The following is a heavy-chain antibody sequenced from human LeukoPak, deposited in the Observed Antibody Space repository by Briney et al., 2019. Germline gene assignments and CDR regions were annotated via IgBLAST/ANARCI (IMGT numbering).Heavy chain of an antibody. CDR2: IHYSGST. D-gene: IGHD6-19*01. CDR3: ARGGVAGGFDY. V-gene: IGHV4-59*01. J-gene: IGHJ4*02. Sequence: SETLSLTCTVSGGSIGSYYWNWIRQAPGKGLEWIGYIHYSGSTNHNSSLKSRVTISVDTSKNQYSLKLSSVTAADTAVYYCARGGVAGGFDYWGQGTLVTVSS. CDR1: GGSIGSYY.